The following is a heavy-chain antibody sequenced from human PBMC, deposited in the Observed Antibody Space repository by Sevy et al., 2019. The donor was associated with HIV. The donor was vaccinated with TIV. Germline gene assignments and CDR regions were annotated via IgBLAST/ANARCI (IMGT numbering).Heavy chain of an antibody. Sequence: GGSLRLSCAASGFTFDDYAMHWVRQAPGKGLEWVSGISWNSGSIAYADSVKGRFTISRDNAKNSLYLQMNSLRAEDMALYYCVTANFAYWGQGILVTVSS. D-gene: IGHD2-21*02. V-gene: IGHV3-9*03. CDR3: VTANFAY. J-gene: IGHJ4*02. CDR1: GFTFDDYA. CDR2: ISWNSGSI.